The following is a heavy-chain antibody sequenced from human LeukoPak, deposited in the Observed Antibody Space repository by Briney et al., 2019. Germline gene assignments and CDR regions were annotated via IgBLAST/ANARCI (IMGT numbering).Heavy chain of an antibody. CDR3: ARVGHSNFPPQLDLSHGMDV. CDR2: INHSGST. V-gene: IGHV4-34*01. CDR1: GGSFSGYY. Sequence: SETLSLTCAVYGGSFSGYYWSWIRQPPGQGLEWIGEINHSGSTNYNPSLKSLVTISVDTSKNQFSLKLSSVTAADTAVYYCARVGHSNFPPQLDLSHGMDVWGQGTTVSVSS. D-gene: IGHD4-11*01. J-gene: IGHJ6*02.